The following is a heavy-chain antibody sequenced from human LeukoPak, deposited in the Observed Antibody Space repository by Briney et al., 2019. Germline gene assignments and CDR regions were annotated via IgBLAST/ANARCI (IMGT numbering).Heavy chain of an antibody. D-gene: IGHD5-12*01. CDR2: FDPEDEET. CDR3: ARSSELRGYSGYDYTEFDY. J-gene: IGHJ4*02. CDR1: GYTLSELS. Sequence: EASVKVSCKVSGYTLSELSMHWVRQAPGKGLEWMGGFDPEDEETVYAQQFQGRVTMTEDTSTDTAYMELSSLRSEDTAVYYCARSSELRGYSGYDYTEFDYWGQGTLVTVSS. V-gene: IGHV1-24*01.